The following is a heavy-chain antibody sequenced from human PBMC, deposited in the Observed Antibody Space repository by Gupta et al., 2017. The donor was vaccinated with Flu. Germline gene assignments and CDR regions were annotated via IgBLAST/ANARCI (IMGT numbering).Heavy chain of an antibody. CDR3: ARDALVGGATDFSDSPLN. CDR2: IKQDGSEK. Sequence: EVQLVESGGGLVQPGGSLRLSCAASGFTFSSYWLSWVRQAPGKGLEWVANIKQDGSEKYYVDSVKGRFTISRDNAKNSLYLQMNSLRAEDTAVYYCARDALVGGATDFSDSPLNWSQGTLVTVSS. CDR1: GFTFSSYW. J-gene: IGHJ4*02. V-gene: IGHV3-7*04. D-gene: IGHD1-26*01.